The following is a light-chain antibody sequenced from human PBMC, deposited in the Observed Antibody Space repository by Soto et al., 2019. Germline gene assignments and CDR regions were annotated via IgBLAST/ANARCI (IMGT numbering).Light chain of an antibody. CDR3: QQYRRSHRVT. Sequence: EIVLTQSPGTLSLSPGERATLSCRASQSVSSSYLAWYQQKPGQAPRLLFYGASSRATGIPDRFSGSGSGRDITITISRLEPKDFAVYYCQQYRRSHRVTSGRETNVEIK. CDR1: QSVSSSY. V-gene: IGKV3-20*01. J-gene: IGKJ4*01. CDR2: GAS.